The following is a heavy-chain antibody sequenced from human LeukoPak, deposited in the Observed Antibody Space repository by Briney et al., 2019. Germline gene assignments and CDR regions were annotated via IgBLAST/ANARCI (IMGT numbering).Heavy chain of an antibody. V-gene: IGHV1-69*04. CDR1: GGTFSSYA. CDR2: IIPILGIA. CDR3: ARGRDSSGRYGAFDI. D-gene: IGHD6-19*01. Sequence: SVKVSCKASGGTFSSYAISWVRQAPGQGLEWMGRIIPILGIANYAQKFQGRVTITADKSTSTAYMELSSLRSEDTAVYYCARGRDSSGRYGAFDIWGQGTMVTVSS. J-gene: IGHJ3*02.